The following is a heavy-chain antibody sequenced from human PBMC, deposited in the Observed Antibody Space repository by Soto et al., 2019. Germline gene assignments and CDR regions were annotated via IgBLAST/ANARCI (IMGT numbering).Heavy chain of an antibody. J-gene: IGHJ4*02. CDR3: ASHGPPNMVRGVMPFDY. V-gene: IGHV1-69*06. D-gene: IGHD3-10*01. CDR1: GGTFSSYS. Sequence: SLTVSCTASGGTFSSYSISWVLQAPVQVLEWMGGIIPIFGTANYAQKFQGRVTITADKSTSTAYMELSSLRSEDTAVYYCASHGPPNMVRGVMPFDYWGQGTLVTVSS. CDR2: IIPIFGTA.